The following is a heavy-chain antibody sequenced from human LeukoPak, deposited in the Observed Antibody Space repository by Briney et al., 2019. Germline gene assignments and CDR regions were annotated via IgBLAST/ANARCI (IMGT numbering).Heavy chain of an antibody. V-gene: IGHV3-48*03. D-gene: IGHD5-12*01. CDR1: GFTFSSYE. CDR2: ISRSGSTI. Sequence: GGSLRLSCAASGFTFSSYEMNWVRQAPGKGLEWVSYISRSGSTIYYADSVKGRFTISRDNAKNSVYLQMNSLRVEDTAVYYCASGYDLPYWGQGTLVTVSS. CDR3: ASGYDLPY. J-gene: IGHJ4*02.